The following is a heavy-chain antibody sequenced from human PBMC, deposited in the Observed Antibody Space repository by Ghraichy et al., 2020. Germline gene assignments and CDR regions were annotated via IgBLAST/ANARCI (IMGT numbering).Heavy chain of an antibody. CDR2: LSDSGIT. CDR1: GFTFSSSV. J-gene: IGHJ4*02. V-gene: IGHV3-23*01. CDR3: TRGGKGSGRIPFDY. Sequence: GGSLRLSCTASGFTFSSSVMSWVRQAPGRGLEWVSTLSDSGITYYADSVRGRVIVSRDNSRNTLYLQMNSLRVEDTALYYCTRGGKGSGRIPFDYWGRGTLVSVAT. D-gene: IGHD3-10*01.